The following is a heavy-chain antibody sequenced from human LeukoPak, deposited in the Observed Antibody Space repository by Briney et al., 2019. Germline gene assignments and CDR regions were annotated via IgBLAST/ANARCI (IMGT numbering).Heavy chain of an antibody. CDR2: SGSGGST. D-gene: IGHD2-8*02. CDR3: ARDYWVFDY. CDR1: GFIFSSYG. Sequence: GGSLRLSCAVSGFIFSSYGMSWVRQAPGKGLEWVSVSGSGGSTYYADSVKGRFTISRDNSKNTLYLQMNSLRAEDTAVYYCARDYWVFDYWGQGTLVTVSS. V-gene: IGHV3-23*01. J-gene: IGHJ4*02.